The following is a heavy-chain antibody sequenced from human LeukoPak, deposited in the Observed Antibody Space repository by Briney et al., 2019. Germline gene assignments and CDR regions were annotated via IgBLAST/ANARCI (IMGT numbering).Heavy chain of an antibody. Sequence: PSETLSLTCTVSGGSISSYYWSWIRQPPGKGLEWIGYIYYSGSTNYNPSLKSRVTISVDTSKNQFSLKVSSVTAADTAIYYCARDIREVGATHYFDYWGQGSLVTVSS. CDR1: GGSISSYY. D-gene: IGHD1-26*01. J-gene: IGHJ4*02. CDR3: ARDIREVGATHYFDY. CDR2: IYYSGST. V-gene: IGHV4-59*01.